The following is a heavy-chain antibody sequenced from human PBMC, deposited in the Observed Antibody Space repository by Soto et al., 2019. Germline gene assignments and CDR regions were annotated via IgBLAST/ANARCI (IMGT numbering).Heavy chain of an antibody. D-gene: IGHD1-7*01. CDR1: GYTFTSYD. J-gene: IGHJ5*02. CDR2: MNPNSGNT. CDR3: ARGRGWNYVIPTVEVEGP. Sequence: QVQLVQSGAEVKKPGASVKVSCKASGYTFTSYDINWVRQATGQGLEWMGWMNPNSGNTGYAQKFPGSVTITRNTSISTAYMELSSLRSEDTAVYYCARGRGWNYVIPTVEVEGPWGQGTLVTVSS. V-gene: IGHV1-8*01.